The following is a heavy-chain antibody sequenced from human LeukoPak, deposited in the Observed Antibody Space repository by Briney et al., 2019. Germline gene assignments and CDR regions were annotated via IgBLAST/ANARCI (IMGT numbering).Heavy chain of an antibody. Sequence: TSETLSLTCAVYGGSFSGYYWSWIRQPPGKGLEWTGEINHSGSTNYNPSLKSRVTISVDTSKNQFSLELSSVTAADTAVYYCARGGYQLLSFGWFDPWGQGTLVTVSS. D-gene: IGHD2-2*01. CDR1: GGSFSGYY. J-gene: IGHJ5*02. V-gene: IGHV4-34*01. CDR2: INHSGST. CDR3: ARGGYQLLSFGWFDP.